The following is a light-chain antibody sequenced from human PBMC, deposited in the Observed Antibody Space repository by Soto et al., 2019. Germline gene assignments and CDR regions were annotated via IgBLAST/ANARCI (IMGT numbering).Light chain of an antibody. V-gene: IGKV1-33*01. Sequence: DIQMTQSPSSLSASVGDRVTITCQASQDITNYLNWYQHKPGRAPKLLIYTSSNLETGVPSIFSGSGSGTDFRFTITSLQPEDIATYYCQQFDDLPYTFGQGTRLEI. CDR3: QQFDDLPYT. J-gene: IGKJ2*01. CDR2: TSS. CDR1: QDITNY.